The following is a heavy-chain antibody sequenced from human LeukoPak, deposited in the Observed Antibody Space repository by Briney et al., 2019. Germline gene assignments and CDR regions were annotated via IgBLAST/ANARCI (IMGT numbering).Heavy chain of an antibody. CDR3: AMYYDFWSGYYSWFDP. J-gene: IGHJ5*02. D-gene: IGHD3-3*01. Sequence: ASVKVSCKASGGTFSRYAISWVRQAPGQGLEWMGGIIPIFGTANYAQKFQGRVTITTDESTSTAYMELSSLRSEDTAVYYCAMYYDFWSGYYSWFDPWGQGTLVTVSS. V-gene: IGHV1-69*05. CDR2: IIPIFGTA. CDR1: GGTFSRYA.